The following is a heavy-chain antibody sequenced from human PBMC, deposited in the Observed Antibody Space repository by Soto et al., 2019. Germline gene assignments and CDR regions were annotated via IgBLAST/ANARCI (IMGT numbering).Heavy chain of an antibody. CDR2: INIDGSDR. J-gene: IGHJ6*02. V-gene: IGHV3-74*03. CDR1: GFSFSKYS. Sequence: GGSLRLSCAASGFSFSKYSMYWVRQAPGKGPIWMSRINIDGSDRMYADSVRGRFTISRDNAMNTLYLQMNSLRPEDTAVYYCARGGGVLDVWGQGTTVTVSS. D-gene: IGHD3-10*01. CDR3: ARGGGVLDV.